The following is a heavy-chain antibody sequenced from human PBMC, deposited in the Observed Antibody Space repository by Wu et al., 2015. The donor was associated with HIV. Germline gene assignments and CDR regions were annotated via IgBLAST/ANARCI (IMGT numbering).Heavy chain of an antibody. CDR2: VSPYNGHT. CDR1: NYTFTTYG. Sequence: QVRSVQSGAEVKKPGASVKVSCKGFNYTFTTYGITWVRQVPGQEFEWLGWVSPYNGHTSYAQKFQDRVTMTTDTSTTTVHLELRTLRSDDTAVYFCARGVRTPGGDTLDFWGQGTMVTVSS. J-gene: IGHJ3*01. V-gene: IGHV1-18*01. D-gene: IGHD4-23*01. CDR3: ARGVRTPGGDTLDF.